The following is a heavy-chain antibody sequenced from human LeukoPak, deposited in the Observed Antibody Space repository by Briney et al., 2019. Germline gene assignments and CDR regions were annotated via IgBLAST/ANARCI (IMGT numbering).Heavy chain of an antibody. CDR1: GGSISSYY. Sequence: PSETLSLTCTVSGGSISSYYWSRIRQPAGKGLEWIGRIYTSGSTNYNPSLKSRVTMSVDTSKNQFSLKLSSVTAADTAVYYCARDPQIYYDSSGYRLAYYYYGMDVWGQGTTVTVSS. CDR2: IYTSGST. V-gene: IGHV4-4*07. D-gene: IGHD3-22*01. CDR3: ARDPQIYYDSSGYRLAYYYYGMDV. J-gene: IGHJ6*02.